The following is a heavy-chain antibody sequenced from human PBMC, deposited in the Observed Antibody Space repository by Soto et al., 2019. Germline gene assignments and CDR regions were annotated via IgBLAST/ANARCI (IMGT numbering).Heavy chain of an antibody. CDR2: IIPIFGTA. D-gene: IGHD2-21*02. Sequence: QVQLVQSGAEVKKPGSSVKVSCKASGGTFSSYAISWVRQAPGQGLEWMGGIIPIFGTANYAQKFQGRVTITADEATSTAYMELSRLRAEDTAVYYGARDHRECGGDCYNAFDIWGQGTMVTVSS. CDR1: GGTFSSYA. V-gene: IGHV1-69*01. J-gene: IGHJ3*02. CDR3: ARDHRECGGDCYNAFDI.